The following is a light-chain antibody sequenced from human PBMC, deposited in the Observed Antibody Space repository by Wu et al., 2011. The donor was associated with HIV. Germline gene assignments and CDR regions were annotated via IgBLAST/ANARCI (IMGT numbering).Light chain of an antibody. CDR3: QQRSNWL. Sequence: EIVMTQSPATLSVSPGDTVTLSCRASQRINGNLAWYQQKPGQAPRLLIYHASTRATGVPARFSGSGSVTEFSLTISSLQSEDFAVYYCQQRSNWLFGQGTKLEI. CDR1: QRINGN. V-gene: IGKV3-15*01. CDR2: HAS. J-gene: IGKJ2*01.